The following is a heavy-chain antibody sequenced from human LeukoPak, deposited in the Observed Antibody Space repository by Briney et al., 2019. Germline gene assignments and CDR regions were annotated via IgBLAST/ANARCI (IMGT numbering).Heavy chain of an antibody. CDR2: ISGSAITT. Sequence: GGSLRLSCTTPGFTFSNYAMSWGCPAPGKGLEWVSSISGSAITTYYADSVKGRFAISRDNSKNTLYLQMTSLRAEDTAVYYCAKDQRFGDLDDYRGQGTLVTVSS. V-gene: IGHV3-23*01. J-gene: IGHJ4*02. CDR3: AKDQRFGDLDDY. D-gene: IGHD3-10*01. CDR1: GFTFSNYA.